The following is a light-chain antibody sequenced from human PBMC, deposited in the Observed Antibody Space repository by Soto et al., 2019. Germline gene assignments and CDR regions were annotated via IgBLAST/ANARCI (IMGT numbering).Light chain of an antibody. CDR1: QSVSSSF. CDR2: GAS. V-gene: IGKV3-20*01. J-gene: IGKJ1*01. CDR3: QQYGSSPWT. Sequence: EIVLTQSPGTLSLSPGERATLSCGASQSVSSSFLAWYQQKPGQAPRLLIYGASIRATGIPDRFSGSGSGTDFTLTISRVEPEDFAVYYCQQYGSSPWTFGQGTKVEIK.